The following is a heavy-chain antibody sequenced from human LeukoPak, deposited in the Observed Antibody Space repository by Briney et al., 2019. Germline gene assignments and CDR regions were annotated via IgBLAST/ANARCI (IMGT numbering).Heavy chain of an antibody. CDR1: GFTFSSYE. CDR2: ISSSGSTI. Sequence: GGSLRLSCAASGFTFSSYEMNWARQAPGKGLEWVSYISSSGSTIYYADSVKGRFTISRDNAKSLLYLQMNSLRAEDTAVYYCARVPLFGVVIPFDYWGQGTLVTVSS. V-gene: IGHV3-48*03. D-gene: IGHD3-3*01. J-gene: IGHJ4*02. CDR3: ARVPLFGVVIPFDY.